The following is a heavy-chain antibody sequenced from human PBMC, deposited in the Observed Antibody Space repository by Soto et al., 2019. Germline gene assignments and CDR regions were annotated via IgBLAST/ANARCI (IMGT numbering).Heavy chain of an antibody. Sequence: PGVSLRLSCAASGFTFSSYAMSWVRQAPGKGLEWVSAISGSGGSTYYADSVKGRFTISRDNSKNTLYLQMNSLRAEDTAVYYCAKXRVATMIVVAINDAFDIWGQGTMVTVSS. V-gene: IGHV3-23*01. CDR3: AKXRVATMIVVAINDAFDI. J-gene: IGHJ3*02. CDR1: GFTFSSYA. CDR2: ISGSGGST. D-gene: IGHD3-22*01.